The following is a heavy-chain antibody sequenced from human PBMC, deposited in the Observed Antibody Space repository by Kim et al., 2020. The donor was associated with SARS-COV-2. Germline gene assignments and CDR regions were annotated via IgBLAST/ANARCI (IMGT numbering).Heavy chain of an antibody. CDR3: ARAYGDYERDWYFDL. J-gene: IGHJ2*01. CDR1: GYTFTGYY. D-gene: IGHD4-17*01. V-gene: IGHV1-2*02. CDR2: INPNSGGT. Sequence: ASVKVSCKASGYTFTGYYMHWVRQAPGQGLEWMGWINPNSGGTNYAQKFQGRVTMTRDTSISTAYMELSRLRSDDTAVYYCARAYGDYERDWYFDLWGRGTLVTVSS.